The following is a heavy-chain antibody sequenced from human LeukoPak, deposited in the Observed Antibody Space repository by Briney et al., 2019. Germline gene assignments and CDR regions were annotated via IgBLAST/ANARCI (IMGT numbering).Heavy chain of an antibody. CDR1: GGSFSSYY. D-gene: IGHD3-3*01. CDR3: TGYRHLRGSGYDDYDFWSGYNYYFDY. J-gene: IGHJ4*02. CDR2: IYYSGST. V-gene: IGHV4-59*08. Sequence: SETLSLTCTVSGGSFSSYYWSWIRQPPGKALQWLGYIYYSGSTKYNPPLKSRVPISVDQSKNQLSLKLTSVTAADTAVYYCTGYRHLRGSGYDDYDFWSGYNYYFDYWGQGTLVTVST.